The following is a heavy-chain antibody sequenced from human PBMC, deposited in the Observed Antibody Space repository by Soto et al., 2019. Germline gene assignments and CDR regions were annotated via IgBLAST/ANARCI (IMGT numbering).Heavy chain of an antibody. J-gene: IGHJ6*04. CDR1: GFTFSNYG. D-gene: IGHD3-3*01. CDR3: VKDRSSSTIRGVVISVDV. Sequence: EVQLLESGGGLVQPGGSLRLSCAASGFTFSNYGMGWVRQAPGQGLEWVSAVTGDGGNTYHAYSVQGRFAISRDNSTNTMNLQMNSLRDEDTAVYYCVKDRSSSTIRGVVISVDVWGKGTTVTVSS. CDR2: VTGDGGNT. V-gene: IGHV3-23*01.